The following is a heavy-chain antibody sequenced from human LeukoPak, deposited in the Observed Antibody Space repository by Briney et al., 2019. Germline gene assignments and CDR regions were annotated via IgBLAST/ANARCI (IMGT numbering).Heavy chain of an antibody. J-gene: IGHJ4*02. Sequence: QPGGSLRLSCAASGFTFSSYSMNWVRQAPGKGLEWVANIKQDGSEKYYVDSVKGRFTISRDNAKNSLYLQMNSLRAEDTAVYYCARDLYGDYVWPIDYWGQGTLVTVSS. V-gene: IGHV3-7*01. CDR1: GFTFSSYS. D-gene: IGHD4-17*01. CDR3: ARDLYGDYVWPIDY. CDR2: IKQDGSEK.